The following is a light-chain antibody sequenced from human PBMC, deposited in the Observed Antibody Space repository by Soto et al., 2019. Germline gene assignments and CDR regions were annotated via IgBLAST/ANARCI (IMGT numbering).Light chain of an antibody. CDR2: GAS. J-gene: IGKJ4*01. V-gene: IGKV3-20*01. CDR3: QQYGSSRLT. Sequence: EIVMTHSPATLSVSPGERATLSCRASQSVSSSFLTWYQQKPGQAPRLLIYGASSRATGIPDRFSGSGSGTDFTLTISRLEPEDFAVYYCQQYGSSRLTFGGGTKVDIK. CDR1: QSVSSSF.